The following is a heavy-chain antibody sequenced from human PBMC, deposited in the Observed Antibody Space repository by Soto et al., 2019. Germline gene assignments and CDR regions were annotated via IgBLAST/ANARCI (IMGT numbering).Heavy chain of an antibody. CDR1: GFTFSSNG. J-gene: IGHJ4*02. CDR2: VPDGGSYT. D-gene: IGHD2-8*02. Sequence: GGSLRLSCTASGFTFSSNGMHWVRQAPGKGLEWVAVVPDGGSYTYYAESVKGRFTVSRDNSKNTLYLQMNGLRSEDTAVYYCAKSGRRYGTEGSCYLDYWGQGT. CDR3: AKSGRRYGTEGSCYLDY. V-gene: IGHV3-30*18.